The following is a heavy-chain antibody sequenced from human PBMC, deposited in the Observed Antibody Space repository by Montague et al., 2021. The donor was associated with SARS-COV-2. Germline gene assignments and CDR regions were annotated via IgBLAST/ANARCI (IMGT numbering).Heavy chain of an antibody. J-gene: IGHJ4*02. V-gene: IGHV3-48*03. CDR1: EFTFSNYE. D-gene: IGHD3-9*01. CDR3: ARDGDPSYYDSLTGFYQYFEY. Sequence: SLRLSCAASEFTFSNYEMHWVRQAPGKGLEWLSYISTSGSLIYYADSVKGRSTISRDNAKNALYLQLDSLTAADTAVYYCARDGDPSYYDSLTGFYQYFEYWGQGTLVTVSS. CDR2: ISTSGSLI.